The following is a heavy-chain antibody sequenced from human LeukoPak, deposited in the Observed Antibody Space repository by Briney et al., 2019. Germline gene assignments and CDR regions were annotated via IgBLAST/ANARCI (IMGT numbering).Heavy chain of an antibody. D-gene: IGHD3-22*01. CDR3: ASEAATDDSSGYYFDY. V-gene: IGHV1-46*01. CDR1: GYTFTSYY. J-gene: IGHJ4*02. Sequence: GASVKVSCKASGYTFTSYYMHWVRQAPGQGLEWMGIINPSGGSTSYAQKFQGRVTMTRDASTSTVYMELSSLRSEDTAVYYCASEAATDDSSGYYFDYWGQGTLVTVSS. CDR2: INPSGGST.